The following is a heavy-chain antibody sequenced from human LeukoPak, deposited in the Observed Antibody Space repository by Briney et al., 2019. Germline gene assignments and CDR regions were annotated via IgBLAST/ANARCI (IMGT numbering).Heavy chain of an antibody. Sequence: SENLSLTCTVSGGSISSYYWSWIRQPPGKGLKWIGNIDYSGYTTYSPSLRSRVTISVDTSKNQFSLKLSSVTAADTAVYYCARETSQKGAHYMDVWGKGTTITISS. CDR2: IDYSGYT. CDR1: GGSISSYY. D-gene: IGHD3-16*01. CDR3: ARETSQKGAHYMDV. J-gene: IGHJ6*03. V-gene: IGHV4-59*01.